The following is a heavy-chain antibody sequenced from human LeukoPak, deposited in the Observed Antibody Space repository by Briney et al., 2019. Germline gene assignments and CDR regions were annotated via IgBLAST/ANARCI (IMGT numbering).Heavy chain of an antibody. CDR3: ARDAFGDFSY. J-gene: IGHJ4*02. D-gene: IGHD3-10*01. CDR2: IRKDGGDI. Sequence: GRSLRLSCVGSGLSLGNYWMDWVRQAPGKGLEWVANIRKDGGDIHYVDSVKGRFTISRDNAKNSVYLQMHRLRAEDTAVYYCARDAFGDFSYWGQGIMVTVSS. V-gene: IGHV3-7*01. CDR1: GLSLGNYW.